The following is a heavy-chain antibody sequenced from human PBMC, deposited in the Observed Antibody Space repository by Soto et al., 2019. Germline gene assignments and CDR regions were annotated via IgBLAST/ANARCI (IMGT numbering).Heavy chain of an antibody. CDR3: ARHPCIAARPWWFDP. CDR1: GYTFTDYY. V-gene: IGHV1-2*02. D-gene: IGHD6-6*01. Sequence: PSVKVSCKTSGYTFTDYYMHWVRHDPGQGLEWMGWINPNSGCPISAQKFQGRVTMTRDTSISPAYLELGRLRSDDTAVYYCARHPCIAARPWWFDPWGQGTLVTVSS. CDR2: INPNSGCP. J-gene: IGHJ5*02.